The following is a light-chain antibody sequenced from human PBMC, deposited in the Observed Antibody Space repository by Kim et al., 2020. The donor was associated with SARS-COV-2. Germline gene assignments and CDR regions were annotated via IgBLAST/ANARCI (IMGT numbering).Light chain of an antibody. V-gene: IGKV1-5*03. CDR1: QSISTW. Sequence: DIQMTQSPSTLSASVGDRVTITCRASQSISTWLAWYQQKPGKAPKLLIYKASSLESGVPSRFSGSGSGTEFTLTISSLQPDDFATYFCQQYNNYLYTFGQGTKLEF. J-gene: IGKJ2*01. CDR2: KAS. CDR3: QQYNNYLYT.